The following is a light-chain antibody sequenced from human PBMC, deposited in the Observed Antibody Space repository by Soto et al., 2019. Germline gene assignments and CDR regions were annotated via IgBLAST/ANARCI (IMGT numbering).Light chain of an antibody. CDR3: AAWDDTSSFV. CDR1: SSNIGRNT. J-gene: IGLJ1*01. CDR2: TND. V-gene: IGLV1-44*01. Sequence: QSVLTQPPSASGTPGQRVIISCSGGSSNIGRNTVNWYQHLPGTAPRLLIYTNDQRPSGVPDRFSGSKSGTSASLAISVLQSEDEADYYCAAWDDTSSFVFGTGTKLTVL.